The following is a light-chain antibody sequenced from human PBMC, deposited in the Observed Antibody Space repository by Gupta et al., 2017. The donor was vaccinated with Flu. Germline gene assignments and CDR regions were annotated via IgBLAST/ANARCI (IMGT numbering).Light chain of an antibody. V-gene: IGKV2-28*01. J-gene: IGKJ2*01. CDR2: LGS. CDR1: QSLLHSNGYNY. CDR3: RQALQSPQT. Sequence: DIVMTQSPLSLPVTPGEPASISCRSSQSLLHSNGYNYLDWYLQKPGQSPQLLINLGSNRASGVPDRFSGSGSGTDFTLKISRVEAEDVGVYYCRQALQSPQTFGQGTKLEIK.